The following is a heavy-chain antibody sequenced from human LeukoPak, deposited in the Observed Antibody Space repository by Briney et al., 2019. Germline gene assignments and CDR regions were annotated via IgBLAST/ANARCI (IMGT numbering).Heavy chain of an antibody. Sequence: GGSLRLSCAASGFTFDDYGMSWVRQAPGKGLEWVACINWNGGSTGYADSVKGRFTISRDNAKNSLYLQMNSLRAEDTALYYCAGGFTLGLHTAFYYWGEGALVSVSS. D-gene: IGHD7-27*01. CDR1: GFTFDDYG. CDR2: INWNGGST. V-gene: IGHV3-20*04. J-gene: IGHJ4*02. CDR3: AGGFTLGLHTAFYY.